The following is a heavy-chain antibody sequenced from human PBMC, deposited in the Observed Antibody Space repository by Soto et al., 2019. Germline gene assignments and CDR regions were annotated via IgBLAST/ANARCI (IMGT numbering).Heavy chain of an antibody. V-gene: IGHV3-23*01. CDR1: GFTFSSHA. J-gene: IGHJ4*02. Sequence: GGSLRLSWAASGFTFSSHAMSWVRQAPGKGLEWVSAISGSGGSTYYADSVKGRFTISRDNSKNTLYLQMNSLRAEDTAVYYCAKEWHGGYTHFDYWGQGTLVTVSS. CDR3: AKEWHGGYTHFDY. CDR2: ISGSGGST. D-gene: IGHD4-17*01.